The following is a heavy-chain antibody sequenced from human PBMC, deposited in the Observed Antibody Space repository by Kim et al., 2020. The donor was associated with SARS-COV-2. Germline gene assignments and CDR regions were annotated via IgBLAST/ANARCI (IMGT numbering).Heavy chain of an antibody. CDR1: GFTFSSYW. V-gene: IGHV3-7*01. CDR2: IKQDGSEK. D-gene: IGHD3-22*01. J-gene: IGHJ6*02. Sequence: GGSLRLSCAASGFTFSSYWMSWVRQAPGKGLEWVANIKQDGSEKYYVDSVKGRFTISRDNAKNSLYLQMNSLRAEDTAVYYCARRSDYYDSSGYYPAYYYYGMDVCGQGTTVTVSS. CDR3: ARRSDYYDSSGYYPAYYYYGMDV.